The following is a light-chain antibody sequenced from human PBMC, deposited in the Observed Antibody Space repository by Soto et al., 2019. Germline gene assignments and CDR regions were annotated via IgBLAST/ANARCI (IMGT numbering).Light chain of an antibody. Sequence: DIQMTQSPSSLSALVGDSITITCQASQDIKNYLNWYQHKPGKAPKLLIYDAFKSDTGVPSRFSGSGSGTDFTFNINNLQPEDIATYFCQQYDSLPPTFGGGTRV. CDR3: QQYDSLPPT. J-gene: IGKJ4*01. CDR2: DAF. V-gene: IGKV1-33*01. CDR1: QDIKNY.